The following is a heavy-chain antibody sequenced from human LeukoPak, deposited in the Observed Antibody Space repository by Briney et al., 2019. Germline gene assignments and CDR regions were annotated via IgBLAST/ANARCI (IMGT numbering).Heavy chain of an antibody. CDR1: GGSISSSSYY. CDR3: ARVGGYSGYAQS. J-gene: IGHJ4*02. CDR2: IYSSGST. D-gene: IGHD5-12*01. V-gene: IGHV4-61*05. Sequence: SETLSLTCTVSGGSISSSSYYWGWIRQPPGKGLEWIGYIYSSGSTYYNLSLQSRLTISSDTSKSHFSLRLTSVTSADTATYYCARVGGYSGYAQSWGQGILVTVSS.